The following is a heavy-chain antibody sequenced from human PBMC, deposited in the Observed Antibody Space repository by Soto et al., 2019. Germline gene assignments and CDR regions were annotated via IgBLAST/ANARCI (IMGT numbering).Heavy chain of an antibody. CDR2: IIPIFGTA. CDR1: GGTFSSYA. D-gene: IGHD3-22*01. CDR3: ARDQVSRVLYYDSSSGYYYYGMDV. V-gene: IGHV1-69*13. J-gene: IGHJ6*02. Sequence: ASVKVSCKASGGTFSSYAISWVRQAPGQGLEWMGGIIPIFGTANYAQKFQGRVTITADESTSTAYMELSSLRSEDTAVYYCARDQVSRVLYYDSSSGYYYYGMDVWGQGTTVTVSS.